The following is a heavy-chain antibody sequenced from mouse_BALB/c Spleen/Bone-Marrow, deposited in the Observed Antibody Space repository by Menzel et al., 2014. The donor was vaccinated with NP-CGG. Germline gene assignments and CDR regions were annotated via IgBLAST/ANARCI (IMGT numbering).Heavy chain of an antibody. CDR2: INPSNGGT. V-gene: IGHV1S81*02. Sequence: QVQLQHSGAELVKPGASVKLSCKASGYTFTSYYMYWVKQRPGQGLEWIGGINPSNGGTNFNEKFKSKATLTVDKSSSTAYMQLSSLTSEDSAVYYCTRSEPFAYWGQGTLVTVSA. CDR1: GYTFTSYY. J-gene: IGHJ3*01. CDR3: TRSEPFAY.